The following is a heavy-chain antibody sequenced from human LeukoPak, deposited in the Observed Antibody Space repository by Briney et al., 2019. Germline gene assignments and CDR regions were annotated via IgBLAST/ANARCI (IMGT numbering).Heavy chain of an antibody. CDR1: GYTFTSYD. D-gene: IGHD2-15*01. CDR2: MNPHSGNT. V-gene: IGHV1-8*01. J-gene: IGHJ4*02. CDR3: AKSGLNRFDY. Sequence: ASVKVSCNASGYTFTSYDIKWVRQATGQGLEWMGWMNPHSGNTGYAQKFQGRVTMTRNTSISTAYMELSSLRSEDMVVYYCAKSGLNRFDYWGQGTLVTVSS.